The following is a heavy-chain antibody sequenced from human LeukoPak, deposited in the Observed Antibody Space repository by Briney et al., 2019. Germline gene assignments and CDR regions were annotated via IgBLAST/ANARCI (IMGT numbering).Heavy chain of an antibody. D-gene: IGHD1-26*01. CDR1: GFTFSSYE. Sequence: PGGSLRLSCAASGFTFSSYEMNWVRQAPGKGLEWVSYMSSSGRTIYYADSVRGRFTISRDSAKDLLFLQMNSLRADDTAVYYCVRITSYGGTDRGFDSWGQGALVTVSS. CDR3: VRITSYGGTDRGFDS. CDR2: MSSSGRTI. V-gene: IGHV3-48*03. J-gene: IGHJ4*02.